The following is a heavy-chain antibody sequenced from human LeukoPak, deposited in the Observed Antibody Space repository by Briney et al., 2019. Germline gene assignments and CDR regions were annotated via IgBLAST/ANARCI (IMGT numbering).Heavy chain of an antibody. Sequence: SQTLSLTCALSGDSVSSNSAAWNWIRQSPSRGLEWLGRTYYRSKWYNDYGTSVKSRITINPDTSKNQFSLQLNSVTPEDTAVYYCTRDGDETNAFDIWGQGTMVTVSS. CDR2: TYYRSKWYN. CDR3: TRDGDETNAFDI. J-gene: IGHJ3*02. D-gene: IGHD7-27*01. CDR1: GDSVSSNSAA. V-gene: IGHV6-1*01.